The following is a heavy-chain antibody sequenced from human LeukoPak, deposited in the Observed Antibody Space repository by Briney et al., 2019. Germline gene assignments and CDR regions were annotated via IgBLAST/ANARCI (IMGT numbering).Heavy chain of an antibody. D-gene: IGHD6-6*01. J-gene: IGHJ4*02. CDR3: ARERWGSSSSTFDY. CDR2: INHSGST. CDR1: GGSFSGDY. V-gene: IGHV4-34*01. Sequence: PSETLSLTCAVYGGSFSGDYWSWIRQPPGKGLEWIGEINHSGSTNYNPSLKSRVTISVDTSKNQFSLRLTSVTAADTAVYYCARERWGSSSSTFDYWGQGTLVTVSS.